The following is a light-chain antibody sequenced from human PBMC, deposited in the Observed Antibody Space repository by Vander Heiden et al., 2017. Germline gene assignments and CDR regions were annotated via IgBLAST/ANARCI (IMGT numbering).Light chain of an antibody. Sequence: QSALTHPPSVSGSPGQSVTISCTGTSSDVGGYNYVSWYQQHPGKAPELMIYDVSKRPSGVPDRFSGSKSGNTASLTISGLQAEDEADYYCCSYAGSYTVVFGGGTKLTVL. CDR1: SSDVGGYNY. CDR3: CSYAGSYTVV. CDR2: DVS. V-gene: IGLV2-11*01. J-gene: IGLJ2*01.